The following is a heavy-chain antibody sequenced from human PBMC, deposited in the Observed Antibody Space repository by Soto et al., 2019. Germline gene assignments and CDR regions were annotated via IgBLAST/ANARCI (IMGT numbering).Heavy chain of an antibody. CDR1: GFSFSTYA. CDR2: ITPSGGNT. Sequence: EVQLLESGGGLVQPGGSLRLSCAASGFSFSTYAMTWVCQAPGKGLEWVSTITPSGGNTYYADSVKVRFTITRDNSENTLFLQMHSLRAGDTAVYYCAGRYCSNGVCYTNFYYYMDIWGEGTSVTVSS. J-gene: IGHJ6*03. CDR3: AGRYCSNGVCYTNFYYYMDI. V-gene: IGHV3-23*01. D-gene: IGHD2-8*01.